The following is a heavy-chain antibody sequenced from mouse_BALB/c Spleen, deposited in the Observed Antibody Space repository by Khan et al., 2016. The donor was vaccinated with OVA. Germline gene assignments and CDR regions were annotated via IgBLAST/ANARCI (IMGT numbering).Heavy chain of an antibody. V-gene: IGHV1-4*01. J-gene: IGHJ2*01. D-gene: IGHD3-1*01. Sequence: QIQLVQSGAELVKPGASVKMSCKASGYTFTSYTMHWVKQRPGQGLEWIGYINPSSGYTKYNQKFKDKATLTADKSSSTAYMQLSSLTSEDSAVYYCARKSTRASYWGQGTTLTGSS. CDR2: INPSSGYT. CDR1: GYTFTSYT. CDR3: ARKSTRASY.